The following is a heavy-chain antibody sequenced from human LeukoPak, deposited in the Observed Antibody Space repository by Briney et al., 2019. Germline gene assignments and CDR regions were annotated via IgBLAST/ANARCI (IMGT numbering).Heavy chain of an antibody. CDR1: GYTFPDYY. D-gene: IGHD5-18*01. CDR2: INPHSGGA. J-gene: IGHJ3*02. CDR3: ARGYGYGNDAFDI. Sequence: ASVKVSCKASGYTFPDYYIHWVRQAPGQGLEWMGWINPHSGGANYAQRVQGRVTMTRDTSISTAYMELNRLQSDDTAMFYCARGYGYGNDAFDIWGQGTMVTVSS. V-gene: IGHV1-2*02.